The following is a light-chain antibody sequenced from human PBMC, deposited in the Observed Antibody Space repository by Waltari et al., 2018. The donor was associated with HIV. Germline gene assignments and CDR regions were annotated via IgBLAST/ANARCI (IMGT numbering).Light chain of an antibody. J-gene: IGKJ1*01. Sequence: EIVLTQSPGTLSLSPGDRATLSCRASQSLSSSYLAWYQQRPGQAPRLLIYGASSRAPCIPDKFSGSGSGTDFTLTISRLEPADFALYYCQHYDTSPTFGQGTKVEIK. CDR3: QHYDTSPT. CDR1: QSLSSSY. V-gene: IGKV3-20*01. CDR2: GAS.